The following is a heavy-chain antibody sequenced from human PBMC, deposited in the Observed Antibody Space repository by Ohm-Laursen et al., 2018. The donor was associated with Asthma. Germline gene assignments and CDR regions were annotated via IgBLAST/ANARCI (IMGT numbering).Heavy chain of an antibody. J-gene: IGHJ5*02. D-gene: IGHD2-15*01. V-gene: IGHV3-15*01. CDR3: TTDPNQDIVVVVAATLWFDP. CDR1: GFDFNNAW. CDR2: IKSKTDGGTT. Sequence: SLRLSCAASGFDFNNAWMTWVRQAPGKGLEWVGRIKSKTDGGTTDYAAPVKGRFTISRDDSKNTLYLQMNSLKTEDTAVYYCTTDPNQDIVVVVAATLWFDPWGQGTLVTVSS.